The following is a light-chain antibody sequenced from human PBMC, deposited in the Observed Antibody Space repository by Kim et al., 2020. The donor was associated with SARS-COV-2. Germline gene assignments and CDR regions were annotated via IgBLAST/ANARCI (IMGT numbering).Light chain of an antibody. V-gene: IGLV10-54*02. Sequence: QTAALTCTRDSNIVVNQAASLLQQHQRHPPILLSGRNNHRPSGISERFSASRSRNTASLTITVLQPEDEADYYCSALDSSLSAYVCGTGTKVTVL. CDR3: SALDSSLSAYV. CDR2: RNN. CDR1: SNIVVNQA. J-gene: IGLJ1*01.